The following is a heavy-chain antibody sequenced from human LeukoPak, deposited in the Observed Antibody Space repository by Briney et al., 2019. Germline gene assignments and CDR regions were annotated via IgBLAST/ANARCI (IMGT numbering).Heavy chain of an antibody. D-gene: IGHD3-3*01. Sequence: SETLSLTCTVSGCSISNYHWRWIRQPPGKGLEWIGYIYYSGSTNYNPSLKSRVTISIDTSKNQFSLKLNSVTAADTAVYYCASDLRVAWYFDLWGRGTLVTVSS. CDR1: GCSISNYH. CDR3: ASDLRVAWYFDL. CDR2: IYYSGST. J-gene: IGHJ2*01. V-gene: IGHV4-59*01.